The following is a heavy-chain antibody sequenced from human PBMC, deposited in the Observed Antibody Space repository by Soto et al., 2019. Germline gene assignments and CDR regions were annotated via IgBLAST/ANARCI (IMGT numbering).Heavy chain of an antibody. J-gene: IGHJ4*02. CDR3: GPASSSWTQIDY. Sequence: ASVKVSCKASGYTFTSYGISWVRQAPGQGLEWMGWISAYNGNTNYAQKLQGRVTMTTDTSTSTAYMELRSLRSDDTAVYYCGPASSSWTQIDYWGQGTLVTVSS. CDR1: GYTFTSYG. CDR2: ISAYNGNT. V-gene: IGHV1-18*04. D-gene: IGHD6-13*01.